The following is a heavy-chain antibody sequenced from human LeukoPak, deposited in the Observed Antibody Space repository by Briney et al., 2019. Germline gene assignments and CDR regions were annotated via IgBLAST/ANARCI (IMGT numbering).Heavy chain of an antibody. CDR1: GGSISSSGYF. CDR3: ARAGSKAVHNGSGSYYNEDYFDY. D-gene: IGHD3-10*01. V-gene: IGHV4-39*07. Sequence: PSETLSLTCTVSGGSISSSGYFWGWIRQPPGMGLEWIGSIYYSGSTHYNPSLKSRVTISVDMSKNQFSLRLSSVTAADTAVYYCARAGSKAVHNGSGSYYNEDYFDYWGQGTLVTVS. J-gene: IGHJ4*02. CDR2: IYYSGST.